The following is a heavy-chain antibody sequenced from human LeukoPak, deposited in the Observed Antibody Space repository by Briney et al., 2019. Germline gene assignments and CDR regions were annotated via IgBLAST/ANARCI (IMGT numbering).Heavy chain of an antibody. CDR1: GYIFTSYA. CDR3: ARGKTMVYCGGDCYRFDN. D-gene: IGHD2-21*02. V-gene: IGHV1-2*02. J-gene: IGHJ4*02. CDR2: INPNSGGT. Sequence: GASVKVSCKASGYIFTSYAMNWVRQAPGQGLEWVGWINPNSGGTNYAQKFQGRVTMTRDTSISTAYMELSRLLSGDTAVYYCARGKTMVYCGGDCYRFDNWGQGTLVTVSS.